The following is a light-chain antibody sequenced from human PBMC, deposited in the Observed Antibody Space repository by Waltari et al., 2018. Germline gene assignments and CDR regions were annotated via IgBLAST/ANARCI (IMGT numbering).Light chain of an antibody. Sequence: DIQMTQSPSSLSASVGVRVTITCRASQSISTYLNWYQQKPGKAPKLLIYTASSLQSGIPSTFSGSGSGTDFTLTISSLQPEDVATYYCQQSYSTPYTFGRGTKLEI. CDR1: QSISTY. J-gene: IGKJ2*01. CDR3: QQSYSTPYT. V-gene: IGKV1-39*01. CDR2: TAS.